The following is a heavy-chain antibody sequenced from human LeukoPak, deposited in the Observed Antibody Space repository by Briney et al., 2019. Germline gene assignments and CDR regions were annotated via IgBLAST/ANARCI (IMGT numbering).Heavy chain of an antibody. CDR1: GFTFSSYA. J-gene: IGHJ4*02. Sequence: AGSMRLSCAASGFTFSSYAMSWVRQAPGKGQEWVSAISGSGGSTYYADSVKGRFTISRDNSKNTLYLQMNSLRAEDTAVYYCAKLRRTVVPAPIDYWGQGTLVTVSS. CDR3: AKLRRTVVPAPIDY. V-gene: IGHV3-23*01. D-gene: IGHD2-2*01. CDR2: ISGSGGST.